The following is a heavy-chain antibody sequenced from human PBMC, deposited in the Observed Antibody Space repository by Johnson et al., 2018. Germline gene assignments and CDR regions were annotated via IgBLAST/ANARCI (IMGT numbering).Heavy chain of an antibody. CDR3: ARGRGGGKYDFWAGDSGKMDV. J-gene: IGHJ6*03. CDR1: GLKFDDYA. CDR2: ISWNRGAI. V-gene: IGHV3-9*01. Sequence: VQLVESGGGLVQPGRSVRLSCAASGLKFDDYAMHWVRQAPGKGLQWVSGISWNRGAIGYADSIKGRFTISRDNSKNSLYLQMNSLTPEDTALYYCARGRGGGKYDFWAGDSGKMDVWGKGTTVTVS. D-gene: IGHD3/OR15-3a*01.